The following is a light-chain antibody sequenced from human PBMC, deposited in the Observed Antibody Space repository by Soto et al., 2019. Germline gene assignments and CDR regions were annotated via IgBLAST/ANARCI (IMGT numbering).Light chain of an antibody. CDR3: LQDYNYPLT. CDR2: STS. CDR1: QGIRND. Sequence: AIQMTQSSSSLSASVGDRVTITCRASQGIRNDLGWYQQKPGKAPKVLIYSTSSLQSGVPSRFSGSGSGTDFTLTISSLQPEDFATYYCLQDYNYPLTFGGGTKVEIK. J-gene: IGKJ4*01. V-gene: IGKV1-6*01.